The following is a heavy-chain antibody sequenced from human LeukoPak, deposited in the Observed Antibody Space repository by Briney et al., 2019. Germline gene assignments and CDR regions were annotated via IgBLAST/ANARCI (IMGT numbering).Heavy chain of an antibody. V-gene: IGHV4-34*01. CDR2: INHSGST. J-gene: IGHJ4*02. CDR1: GGYFSGYY. Sequence: SETLSLTCAVYGGYFSGYYWSWIRQPPGKGLEWIGEINHSGSTNYTPSLKSRVTISVDTSKNQFSLKLSSVTAADTAVYYCARAEDSMVRGPEFDYWGQGTLVTVSS. D-gene: IGHD3-10*01. CDR3: ARAEDSMVRGPEFDY.